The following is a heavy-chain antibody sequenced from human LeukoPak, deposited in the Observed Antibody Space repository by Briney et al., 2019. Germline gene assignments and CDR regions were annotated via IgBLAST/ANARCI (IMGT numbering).Heavy chain of an antibody. D-gene: IGHD3-10*01. Sequence: GGSLRLSCAASGFTFDGYGMSWVRQAPGKGLEWVSGINWNGGSTNYADSVKGRFTISRDNAKNSLYLQMNSLRAEDTAVYYCATQSEMVRGVFFGYYYMDVWGKGTTVTISS. CDR2: INWNGGST. CDR1: GFTFDGYG. J-gene: IGHJ6*03. CDR3: ATQSEMVRGVFFGYYYMDV. V-gene: IGHV3-20*04.